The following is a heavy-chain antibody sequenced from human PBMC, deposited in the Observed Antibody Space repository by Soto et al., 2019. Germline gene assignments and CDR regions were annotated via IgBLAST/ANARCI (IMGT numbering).Heavy chain of an antibody. J-gene: IGHJ3*02. CDR3: ARLSYYDSSGRNDAFDI. V-gene: IGHV4-31*03. D-gene: IGHD3-22*01. Sequence: SETLSLTCTVSGGSISSGGYYWSWIRQHPGKGLEWIGYIYYSGSTYYNPSLKSRVTISVDTSKNQFSLKLSSVTAADTAVYYRARLSYYDSSGRNDAFDIWGQGTMVTVSS. CDR2: IYYSGST. CDR1: GGSISSGGYY.